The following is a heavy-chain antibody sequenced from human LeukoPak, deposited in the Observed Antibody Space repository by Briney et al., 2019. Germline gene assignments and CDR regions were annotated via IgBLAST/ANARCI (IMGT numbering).Heavy chain of an antibody. CDR3: AISYGSGSYFDY. Sequence: SENLSLTCTVSGGSISSYDWSWIRLPAGKGLEWIGRIYTSGSTNYNPSLKSRVAMSVDTSKNQFSLKLSSVTAADTAVYYCAISYGSGSYFDYWGQGTLVTVSS. J-gene: IGHJ4*02. D-gene: IGHD3-10*01. V-gene: IGHV4-4*07. CDR2: IYTSGST. CDR1: GGSISSYD.